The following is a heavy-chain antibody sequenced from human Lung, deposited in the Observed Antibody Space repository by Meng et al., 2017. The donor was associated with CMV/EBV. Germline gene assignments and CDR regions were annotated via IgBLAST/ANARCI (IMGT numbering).Heavy chain of an antibody. J-gene: IGHJ6*02. Sequence: GESLKISCAASDFTVSSNYMSWVRQAPGKGLEWVSLIYSGGTTYYADSVKGRFTISRDNSKNTLYLQMNSLRAEDTAVYYCTRVFGSGSQRYGGYYGMDVWGQGTTVXVSS. D-gene: IGHD3-10*01. CDR3: TRVFGSGSQRYGGYYGMDV. CDR1: DFTVSSNY. V-gene: IGHV3-53*01. CDR2: IYSGGTT.